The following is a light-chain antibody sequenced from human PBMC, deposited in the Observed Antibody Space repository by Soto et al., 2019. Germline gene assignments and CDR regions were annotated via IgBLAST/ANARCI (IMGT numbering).Light chain of an antibody. CDR1: QSISSY. V-gene: IGKV1-39*01. Sequence: DIQMTQSPSSLSACVGDRVTITCRASQSISSYLNWYQQKPGKAPKLLIYAASSLQSGVPSRFSGSGSGTDFTLTISSQQPEDFATYYCQQSYSTPRTFGHGTKVEIK. CDR2: AAS. J-gene: IGKJ1*01. CDR3: QQSYSTPRT.